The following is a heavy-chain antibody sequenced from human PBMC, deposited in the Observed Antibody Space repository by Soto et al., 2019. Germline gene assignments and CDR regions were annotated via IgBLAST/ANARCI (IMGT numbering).Heavy chain of an antibody. Sequence: SVKVSCKASGGTFSSYAISWVRQAPGQGLEWMGGIIPIFGTANYAQKFQGRVTITADESTSTAYMELSSLRSEDTAVYYCVRDQEQQLVHRHYYYYGMDVWGQGTTVTVSS. CDR3: VRDQEQQLVHRHYYYYGMDV. CDR2: IIPIFGTA. V-gene: IGHV1-69*13. CDR1: GGTFSSYA. J-gene: IGHJ6*02. D-gene: IGHD6-13*01.